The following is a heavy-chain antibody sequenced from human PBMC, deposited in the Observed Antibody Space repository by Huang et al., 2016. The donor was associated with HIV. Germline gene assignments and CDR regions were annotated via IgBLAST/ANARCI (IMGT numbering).Heavy chain of an antibody. V-gene: IGHV1-18*04. D-gene: IGHD3-22*01. Sequence: QVQLVQSGGEVKKPGASVKVSCKASDYTFTSYGISWVRLAPGQGLEWMGWISTNNGDTNYAQKFQGRVTMTTDTATSTAYMELRSLRSDDTAVYYCGGSSGYWSFDYWGQGTLVTVSS. CDR1: DYTFTSYG. CDR3: GGSSGYWSFDY. CDR2: ISTNNGDT. J-gene: IGHJ4*02.